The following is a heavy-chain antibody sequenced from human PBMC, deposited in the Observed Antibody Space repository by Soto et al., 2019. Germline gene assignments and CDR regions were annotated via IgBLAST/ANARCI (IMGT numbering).Heavy chain of an antibody. D-gene: IGHD6-13*01. CDR2: INPNSGGT. J-gene: IGHJ6*02. V-gene: IGHV1-2*02. CDR1: GYTFTGYY. Sequence: GASVKVSCKASGYTFTGYYMHWVRQAPGQGLEWMGWINPNSGGTNYAQKFQGRVTMTRDTSISTAYMELSRLRSDDMAVYYCAKSRVAAAGATGYYYYYGMDVWGQGTTVTVSS. CDR3: AKSRVAAAGATGYYYYYGMDV.